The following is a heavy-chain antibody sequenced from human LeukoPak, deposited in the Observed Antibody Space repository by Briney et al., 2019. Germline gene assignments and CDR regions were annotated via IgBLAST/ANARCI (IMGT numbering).Heavy chain of an antibody. CDR2: ISTYSGNT. V-gene: IGHV1-18*04. CDR3: ARGYCRSTSCHEPPLYGMDV. CDR1: GYTFTNYG. D-gene: IGHD2-2*01. J-gene: IGHJ6*02. Sequence: ALVKVSCKASGYTFTNYGFSWVRQAPGQGLEWMGWISTYSGNTNYAQQLQGRVTMTSDTSTSTVYMELRSLRSDDTAVYYCARGYCRSTSCHEPPLYGMDVWGQGTTVTVS.